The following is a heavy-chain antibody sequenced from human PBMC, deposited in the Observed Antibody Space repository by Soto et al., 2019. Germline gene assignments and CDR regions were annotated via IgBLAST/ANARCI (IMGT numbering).Heavy chain of an antibody. CDR1: GFTVKDAW. V-gene: IGHV3-15*06. CDR3: TQLYRDDP. Sequence: EIQLVESGGGVVKPGESLTLSCAASGFTVKDAWMHWVRQAPGRGLEGVGLIRSQKDGGATHYAAPVRDRFTISRDDSRNTLYLRMNSLKLEDTAVYYCTQLYRDDPWGQGTLVTVSS. CDR2: IRSQKDGGAT. D-gene: IGHD3-10*01. J-gene: IGHJ5*02.